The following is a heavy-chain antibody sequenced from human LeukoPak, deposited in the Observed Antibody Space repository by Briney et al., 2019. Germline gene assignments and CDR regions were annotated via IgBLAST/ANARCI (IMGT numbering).Heavy chain of an antibody. D-gene: IGHD4-17*01. J-gene: IGHJ4*01. CDR3: AKEGPVRQAFDY. CDR2: IRYDGDYQ. Sequence: GGSLRLSCAASGFTFSSYWMHWVRQAPGKGLEWVAFIRYDGDYQNYADSVKGRFTISRDNSKNTLYLQMNSLRAEDMAVYYCAKEGPVRQAFDYWGHGSLVTVSS. CDR1: GFTFSSYW. V-gene: IGHV3-30*02.